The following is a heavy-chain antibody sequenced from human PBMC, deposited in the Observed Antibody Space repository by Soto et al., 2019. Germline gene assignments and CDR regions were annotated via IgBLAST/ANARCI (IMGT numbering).Heavy chain of an antibody. Sequence: PGGSLRLSCAASGFTFTSYAMSWVRQAPGKGLEWVSIISGSSDTTYYADSVKGRFTISRDNSKKTLYLQMNSLRAEDTAVYCCAKVHWELLRRALPHDYWGQGTLVTVSS. V-gene: IGHV3-23*01. J-gene: IGHJ4*02. CDR3: AKVHWELLRRALPHDY. D-gene: IGHD1-26*01. CDR1: GFTFTSYA. CDR2: ISGSSDTT.